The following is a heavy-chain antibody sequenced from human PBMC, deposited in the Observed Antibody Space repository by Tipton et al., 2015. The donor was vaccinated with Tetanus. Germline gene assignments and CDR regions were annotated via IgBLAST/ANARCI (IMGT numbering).Heavy chain of an antibody. V-gene: IGHV4-4*07. J-gene: IGHJ4*02. CDR2: IYTSGST. CDR3: ARGLPREPFYFDY. CDR1: GDSISSFY. Sequence: LRLSCSVSGDSISSFYWSWIRQPAGKGLEWIGRIYTSGSTNYNPSLKSRVTMSVDTSKRQFSLKLNSVTAADTAVYYCARGLPREPFYFDYWGQGKQVSVSS. D-gene: IGHD1-26*01.